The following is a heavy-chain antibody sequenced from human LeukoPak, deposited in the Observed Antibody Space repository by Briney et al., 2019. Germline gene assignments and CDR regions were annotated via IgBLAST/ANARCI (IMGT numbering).Heavy chain of an antibody. J-gene: IGHJ4*02. V-gene: IGHV4-59*01. D-gene: IGHD7-27*01. Sequence: SETLSLTCTVSGGSISSYYWSWIRQPPGKGLEWIGYIYYSGSTNYNPSLKSRVTISVDTSKNQFSLKLSSVTAADTAAYYCARGGSGAWKFDYWGQGTLVTVSS. CDR1: GGSISSYY. CDR3: ARGGSGAWKFDY. CDR2: IYYSGST.